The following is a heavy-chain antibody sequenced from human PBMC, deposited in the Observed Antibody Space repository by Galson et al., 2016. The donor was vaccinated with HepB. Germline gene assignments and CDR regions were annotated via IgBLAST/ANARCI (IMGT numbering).Heavy chain of an antibody. V-gene: IGHV4-39*01. D-gene: IGHD4/OR15-4a*01. CDR1: GGSMSSISYY. Sequence: LSLTCTVSGGSMSSISYYWGWIRQSPGKGLEWIGNFFYSGNSFYNPSLKSRVNIYLDTSKNEISLNLKSVTAADTAVYYYARGILDYGGNAFDYWGQGTLVTVSS. J-gene: IGHJ4*02. CDR3: ARGILDYGGNAFDY. CDR2: FFYSGNS.